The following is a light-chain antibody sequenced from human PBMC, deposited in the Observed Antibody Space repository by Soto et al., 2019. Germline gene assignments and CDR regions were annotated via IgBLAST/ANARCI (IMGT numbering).Light chain of an antibody. Sequence: IAMTQSPLSLPVTPGEPASISCRSSQTLLHSNGYNYLDWYLQKPGQSPQLLIYLGSNRASGVPDRYSGSGSHKDYTLKINRVEDEDVGVYYCMQGLRPMYTFGQGTKLEIK. V-gene: IGKV2-28*01. CDR2: LGS. CDR3: MQGLRPMYT. CDR1: QTLLHSNGYNY. J-gene: IGKJ2*01.